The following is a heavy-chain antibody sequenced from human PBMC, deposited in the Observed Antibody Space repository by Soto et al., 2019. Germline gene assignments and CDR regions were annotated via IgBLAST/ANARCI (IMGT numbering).Heavy chain of an antibody. Sequence: SVKVSCKASGGTFSSYAISWVRQAPGQGLEWMGGIIPIFGTANYAQKFQGRVTITADESTSTAYMEPSSLRSEDTAVYYCAREGYVVYWNWFDPWGQGTLVTVPS. V-gene: IGHV1-69*13. CDR1: GGTFSSYA. D-gene: IGHD5-12*01. CDR2: IIPIFGTA. CDR3: AREGYVVYWNWFDP. J-gene: IGHJ5*02.